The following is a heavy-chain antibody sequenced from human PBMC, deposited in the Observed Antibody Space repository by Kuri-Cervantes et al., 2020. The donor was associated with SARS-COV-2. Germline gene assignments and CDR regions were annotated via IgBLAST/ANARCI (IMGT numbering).Heavy chain of an antibody. CDR1: GGSISSYY. V-gene: IGHV4-59*01. J-gene: IGHJ2*01. Sequence: SETLSLTCTVSGGSISSYYWSWIRQPPGKGLEWIGYIYYSGSTNYNPSLKSRVTISVDTSKNQFSLKLSSVTAADTAVYYCARDPGGLWLSYWYFDLWGHGTLVTVSS. CDR3: ARDPGGLWLSYWYFDL. CDR2: IYYSGST. D-gene: IGHD5-18*01.